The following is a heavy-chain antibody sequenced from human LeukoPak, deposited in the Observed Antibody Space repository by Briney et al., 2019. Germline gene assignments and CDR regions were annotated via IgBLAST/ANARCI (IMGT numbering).Heavy chain of an antibody. J-gene: IGHJ4*02. V-gene: IGHV4-34*01. CDR1: GGSISSYY. Sequence: PSETLSLTCTVSGGSISSYYWSWIRQPPGKGLEWIGEINHSGSTNYNPSLKSRVTISVDTSKNQFSLKLSSVTAADTAVYYCARGFSYGYSPFDYWGQGTLVTVSS. D-gene: IGHD5-18*01. CDR2: INHSGST. CDR3: ARGFSYGYSPFDY.